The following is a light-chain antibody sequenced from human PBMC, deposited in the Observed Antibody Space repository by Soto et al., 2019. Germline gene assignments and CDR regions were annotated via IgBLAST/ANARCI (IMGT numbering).Light chain of an antibody. CDR2: AAS. CDR1: QSISNY. CDR3: QQSYSTPFT. J-gene: IGKJ3*01. V-gene: IGKV1-39*01. Sequence: IQMTQSPSSLSASVGDSVTITCRASQSISNYLNWYQQKQGKAPKLLVYAASSLQSGVPSRFSGSGSGTDFTLTISSLQPEDFATYYCQQSYSTPFTFVPGTKVDIK.